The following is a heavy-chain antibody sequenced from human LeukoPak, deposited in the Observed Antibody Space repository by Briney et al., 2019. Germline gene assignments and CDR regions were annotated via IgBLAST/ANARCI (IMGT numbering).Heavy chain of an antibody. Sequence: VASVKVSCKASGGTFSSYAISWVRQAPGQGLEWMGGIIPIFGTANYAQKFQGRVTITADESTSTAYMELSSLRSEDTAVYYCAREGGMTTHLPYWGQGTLVTVSS. D-gene: IGHD4-17*01. V-gene: IGHV1-69*13. CDR2: IIPIFGTA. J-gene: IGHJ4*02. CDR3: AREGGMTTHLPY. CDR1: GGTFSSYA.